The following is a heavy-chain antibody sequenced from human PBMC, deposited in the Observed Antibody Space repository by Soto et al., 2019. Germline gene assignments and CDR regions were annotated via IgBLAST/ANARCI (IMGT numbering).Heavy chain of an antibody. Sequence: SETLSLTCTVSGGSISSSSYYWGWIRQPPGKGLEWIGSIYYSGSTYYNPSLKSRVTISVDTSKNQFSLKLSSVTAADTAVYYCARQVAVGATNFDYWGQGTLVTVSS. CDR3: ARQVAVGATNFDY. J-gene: IGHJ4*02. CDR2: IYYSGST. CDR1: GGSISSSSYY. D-gene: IGHD1-26*01. V-gene: IGHV4-39*01.